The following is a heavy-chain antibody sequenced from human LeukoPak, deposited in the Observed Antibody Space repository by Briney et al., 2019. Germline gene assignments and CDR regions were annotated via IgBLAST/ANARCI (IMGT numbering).Heavy chain of an antibody. V-gene: IGHV3-33*06. CDR3: AKEFLPLSSWEELSLLD. CDR2: IWYDGGIE. D-gene: IGHD3-16*02. CDR1: GFTFSSYG. Sequence: GRSLRLSCAASGFTFSSYGMQWVRQAPGKGLEWVAVIWYDGGIEYYADSVKGRFTISRDNSKNTLYLQMNSLSVEDTAVHYCAKEFLPLSSWEELSLLDWGQGTLVTVSS. J-gene: IGHJ4*02.